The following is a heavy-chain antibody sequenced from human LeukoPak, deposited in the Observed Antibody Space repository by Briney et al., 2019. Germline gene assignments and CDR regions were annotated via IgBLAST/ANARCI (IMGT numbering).Heavy chain of an antibody. CDR3: ARGYYYDSSGYYLRFDY. D-gene: IGHD3-22*01. CDR2: ISAYNGNT. V-gene: IGHV1-18*01. CDR1: GYTFTSYG. J-gene: IGHJ4*02. Sequence: ASVKVSCKASGYTFTSYGISWVRQAPGQGLEWMGWISAYNGNTNYAQKLQGRVTMTTDTSTSTAYMELRSLKSDDTAVYYCARGYYYDSSGYYLRFDYWGQGTLVTVSS.